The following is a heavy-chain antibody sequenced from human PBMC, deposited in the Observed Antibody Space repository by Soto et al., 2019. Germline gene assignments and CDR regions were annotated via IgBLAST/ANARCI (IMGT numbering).Heavy chain of an antibody. V-gene: IGHV4-31*03. CDR1: GGSISSGGYY. CDR3: ARERLGGVITNYYYGMDV. CDR2: IYYSGST. J-gene: IGHJ6*02. Sequence: QVQLQESGPGLVKPSQTLSLTYTVSGGSISSGGYYWSWIRQHPGKGLEWIGYIYYSGSTYYNPSLKSRVTISVDTSKNQFSLKLSSVTAADTAVYYCARERLGGVITNYYYGMDVWGQGTTVTVSS. D-gene: IGHD3-16*01.